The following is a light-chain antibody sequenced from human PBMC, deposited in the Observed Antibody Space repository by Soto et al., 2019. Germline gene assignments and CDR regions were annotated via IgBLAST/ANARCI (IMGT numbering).Light chain of an antibody. J-gene: IGLJ1*01. CDR3: SSYTSSGTYV. CDR2: EVS. V-gene: IGLV2-14*01. CDR1: SSDVGGYGS. Sequence: QSALTQPASVSGPPGQSITISSTGTSSDVGGYGSVSWYQQHPGKAPKLMIYEVSNRPSGVSNRFSGSKSGNTASLTISGLQAEDDADYYCSSYTSSGTYVFGTGTKLTVL.